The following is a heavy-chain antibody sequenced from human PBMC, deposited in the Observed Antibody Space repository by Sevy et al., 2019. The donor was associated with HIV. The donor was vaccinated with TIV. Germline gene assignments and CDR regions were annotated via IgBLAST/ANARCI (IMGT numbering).Heavy chain of an antibody. J-gene: IGHJ6*02. CDR3: AKNRPPGWSYFSRHGMDV. V-gene: IGHV3-30*18. Sequence: GGSLRLSCTASGFTFSTYDIHWVRQAPGKGLEWVAIISYDGNYRYYSDSVRGRFSMSRDNSKNTAYLQMSGLSVEDTAVYYWAKNRPPGWSYFSRHGMDVWGRGTTVTVSS. D-gene: IGHD1-26*01. CDR1: GFTFSTYD. CDR2: ISYDGNYR.